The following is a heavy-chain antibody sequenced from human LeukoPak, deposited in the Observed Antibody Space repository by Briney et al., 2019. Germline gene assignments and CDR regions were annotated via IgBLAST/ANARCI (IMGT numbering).Heavy chain of an antibody. J-gene: IGHJ5*02. CDR2: IYYSGST. CDR1: GGSISSGDYY. CDR3: ARGPQWRPIWFDP. D-gene: IGHD6-19*01. Sequence: SQTLSLTCTVSGGSISSGDYYWSWIRQPPGKGLEWIGYIYYSGSTYYNPSLKSRVTISVDTSKNQFSLKLSSVTAADTAVYYCARGPQWRPIWFDPWGQGTLVTVSS. V-gene: IGHV4-30-4*01.